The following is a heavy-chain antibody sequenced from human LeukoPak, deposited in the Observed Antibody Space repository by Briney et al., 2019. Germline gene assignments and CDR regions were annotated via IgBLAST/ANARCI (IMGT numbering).Heavy chain of an antibody. Sequence: GGSLRLSCAASGFIFSNAWMSWVRQAPGKGLEWVGRIKSKTDGGTTDYAAPVKGRFTISRDDSKNTLYLQMNSLRAEDTAVYYCAKDPVVGITGTDYYFDYWGQGTLVTVSS. V-gene: IGHV3-15*01. J-gene: IGHJ4*02. D-gene: IGHD1-7*01. CDR2: IKSKTDGGTT. CDR1: GFIFSNAW. CDR3: AKDPVVGITGTDYYFDY.